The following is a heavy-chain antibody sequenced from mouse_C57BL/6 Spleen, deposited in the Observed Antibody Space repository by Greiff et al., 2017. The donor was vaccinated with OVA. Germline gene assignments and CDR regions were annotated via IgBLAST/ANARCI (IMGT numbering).Heavy chain of an antibody. D-gene: IGHD2-4*01. J-gene: IGHJ1*03. CDR3: AKGGGLRRDWYFDV. Sequence: VQLQQSGAELVRPGSSVKLSCKASGYTFTSYWIHWVKQRPIQGLEWIGNIDPSDSETHYNQKFKDKATLTVDKSSSTAYMQLSSLTSEDSAVYYCAKGGGLRRDWYFDVWGTGTTVTVSS. V-gene: IGHV1-52*01. CDR1: GYTFTSYW. CDR2: IDPSDSET.